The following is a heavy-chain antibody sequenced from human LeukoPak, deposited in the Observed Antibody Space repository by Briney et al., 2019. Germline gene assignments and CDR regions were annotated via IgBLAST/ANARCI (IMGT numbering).Heavy chain of an antibody. Sequence: GGSLRLSCAASGFTFSSYAMSWVRQAPGKGLEWVSAISGSGGSTYYADSVKGRFTISRDNAKNSLYLQMNSLRAEDMAVYYCARDLIGKQWLVLGYWGQGTLVTVSS. CDR3: ARDLIGKQWLVLGY. V-gene: IGHV3-23*01. J-gene: IGHJ4*02. CDR1: GFTFSSYA. D-gene: IGHD6-19*01. CDR2: ISGSGGST.